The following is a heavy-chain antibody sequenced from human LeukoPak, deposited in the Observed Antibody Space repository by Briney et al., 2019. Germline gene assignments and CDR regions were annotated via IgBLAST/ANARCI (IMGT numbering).Heavy chain of an antibody. J-gene: IGHJ4*02. D-gene: IGHD2-2*01. CDR1: GFTFSSYA. CDR2: ISGSGGST. CDR3: AKDAPVNIVVVPAANS. Sequence: GGSLRLSCAASGFTFSSYAMSWVRQAPGQGLEWVSAISGSGGSTYYADSVKGRFTISRDNSKNTQYLQMSSLRAEDTAVYYCAKDAPVNIVVVPAANSWGQGTLVTVSS. V-gene: IGHV3-23*01.